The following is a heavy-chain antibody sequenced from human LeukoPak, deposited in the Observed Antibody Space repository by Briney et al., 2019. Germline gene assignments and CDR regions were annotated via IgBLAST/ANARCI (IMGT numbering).Heavy chain of an antibody. CDR1: GFTFSSYA. Sequence: GGSLRLSCAASGFTFSSYAMNWVRQAPGKGLEWVSAISGSGSSTYYADSVRGRFTISRDNAKNSLYLQMNSLRAEDTAVYYCARRNAMDVWGQGTTVIVFS. V-gene: IGHV3-23*01. CDR3: ARRNAMDV. CDR2: ISGSGSST. J-gene: IGHJ6*02.